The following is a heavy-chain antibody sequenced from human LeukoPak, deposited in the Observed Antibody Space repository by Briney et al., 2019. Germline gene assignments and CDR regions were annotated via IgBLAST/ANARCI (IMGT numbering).Heavy chain of an antibody. CDR1: GYTFTSYA. CDR2: INTNTGNP. D-gene: IGHD1-26*01. V-gene: IGHV7-4-1*02. J-gene: IGHJ6*02. Sequence: GASVKVSCEASGYTFTSYAMNWVRQAPGQGLEWMGWINTNTGNPTYAQGFTGRFVFSLDTSVSTAYLQISSLKAEDTAVYYCARGGRMAVATTYGMDVWGQGTTVTVSS. CDR3: ARGGRMAVATTYGMDV.